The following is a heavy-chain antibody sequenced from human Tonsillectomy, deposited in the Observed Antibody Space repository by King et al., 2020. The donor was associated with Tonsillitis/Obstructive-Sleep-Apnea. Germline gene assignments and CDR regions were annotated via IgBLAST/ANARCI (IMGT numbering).Heavy chain of an antibody. V-gene: IGHV4-4*07. CDR3: ARNEIVVVPAAIHAFDI. Sequence: QLQESGPGLVKPSETLSLTCTVSGGSISSYYWSWIRQPAGKGLEWIGRIYTSGSTNSNPSLKSRVTMSVDTSKNQFSLKLSSVTAADTAVYYCARNEIVVVPAAIHAFDIWGQGTMVTVSS. J-gene: IGHJ3*02. D-gene: IGHD2-2*01. CDR1: GGSISSYY. CDR2: IYTSGST.